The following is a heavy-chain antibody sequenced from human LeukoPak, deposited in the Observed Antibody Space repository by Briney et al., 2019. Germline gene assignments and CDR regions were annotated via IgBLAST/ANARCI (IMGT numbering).Heavy chain of an antibody. CDR1: GFSFSGFG. CDR3: ARAPTPYFTYYMDV. J-gene: IGHJ6*03. D-gene: IGHD2-21*01. Sequence: GGSLRLSCAASGFSFSGFGMNWVRQAPGKGLEWISYIGSSGSAGGNIYYAVSVKGRFTVSRDNAKDSLFLQMNSLQDADTAVYYCARAPTPYFTYYMDVWGKGTRSPSP. V-gene: IGHV3-48*02. CDR2: IGSSGSAGGNI.